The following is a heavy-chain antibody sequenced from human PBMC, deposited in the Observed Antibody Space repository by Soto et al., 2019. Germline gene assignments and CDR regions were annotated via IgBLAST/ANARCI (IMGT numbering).Heavy chain of an antibody. CDR3: ARDKDRLQLGGNYYYILDV. J-gene: IGHJ6*02. CDR1: GGTFSTSA. Sequence: QVQLVQSGAEVKKPGSSVKVSCKASGGTFSTSAISWVRQAPGQGLEWVGGIMPVFPTPDYAQNFQGRVTITADXPXTXVXXELTSLRADDTAVYYCARDKDRLQLGGNYYYILDVWGQGTAITVSS. CDR2: IMPVFPTP. D-gene: IGHD1-1*01. V-gene: IGHV1-69*12.